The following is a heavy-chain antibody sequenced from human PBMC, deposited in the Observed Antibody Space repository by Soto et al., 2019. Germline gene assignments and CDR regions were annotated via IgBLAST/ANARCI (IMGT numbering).Heavy chain of an antibody. CDR2: ISSSSSYI. D-gene: IGHD3-22*01. CDR1: GFTFSSYS. V-gene: IGHV3-21*01. J-gene: IGHJ4*02. CDR3: ARDKHDSSGYYYEALDY. Sequence: PGGSLRLSCAASGFTFSSYSMNWVRQAPGKGLEWVSSISSSSSYIYYADSVKGRFTISRDNAKNSLYLQMNSLRAEGTAVYYCARDKHDSSGYYYEALDYWGQGTLVTVSS.